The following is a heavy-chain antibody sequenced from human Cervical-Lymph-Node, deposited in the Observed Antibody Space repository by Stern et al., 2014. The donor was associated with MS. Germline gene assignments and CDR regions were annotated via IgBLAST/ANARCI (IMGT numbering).Heavy chain of an antibody. V-gene: IGHV1-69*01. D-gene: IGHD6-13*01. CDR2: IIPILETA. J-gene: IGHJ4*02. CDR1: GGTFSSDA. Sequence: QVQLVESGAGVKKPGSSMKVSCKASGGTFSSDALGWVRQAPGQGLEWMGGIIPILETANYAQKFQGRVRITADQSTKTAYLELSSLTSGDTAMYFCASGTRSSWYFDFWGQGTLVTAST. CDR3: ASGTRSSWYFDF.